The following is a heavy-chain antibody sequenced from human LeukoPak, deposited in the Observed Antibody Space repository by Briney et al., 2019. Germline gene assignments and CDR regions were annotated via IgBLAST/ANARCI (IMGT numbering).Heavy chain of an antibody. CDR3: ARSIYNDQRTFEY. J-gene: IGHJ4*02. CDR1: GGSFSGYY. V-gene: IGHV4-34*01. Sequence: SETLSLTCAVYGGSFSGYYWSWIRQPPGKGLEWIGEINHSGSTNYNPSLKSRVTISVDTSKNQFSLKLSSVTAADAAVYYCARSIYNDQRTFEYWGQGAPVTVSS. D-gene: IGHD3-16*02. CDR2: INHSGST.